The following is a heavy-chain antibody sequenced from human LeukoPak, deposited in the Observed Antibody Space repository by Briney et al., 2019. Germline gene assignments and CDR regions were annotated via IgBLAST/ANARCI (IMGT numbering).Heavy chain of an antibody. J-gene: IGHJ4*02. V-gene: IGHV3-33*06. D-gene: IGHD6-19*01. CDR2: IWYDGSNK. CDR1: GFTFSSYG. Sequence: PGGSLRLSCAASGFTFSSYGMHWVRQAPGKGLEWVAVIWYDGSNKYYADSVKGRFTISRDNSKNTLYLQMNSLRAEDTAVYYCAKGDYGQWLVLSLFDYWGQGTLVTVSS. CDR3: AKGDYGQWLVLSLFDY.